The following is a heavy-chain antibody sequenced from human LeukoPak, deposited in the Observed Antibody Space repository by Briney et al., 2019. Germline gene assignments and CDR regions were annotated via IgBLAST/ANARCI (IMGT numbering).Heavy chain of an antibody. CDR1: GFTFSDYY. J-gene: IGHJ5*02. D-gene: IGHD5-24*01. CDR3: ARALEMSSVKNTGGFAP. Sequence: GGSLRLFCAASGFTFSDYYMSWSRQAPGKGLEWVSYISSSGSTIYYADSVKGRFTIFRDNAKNSLYLQMNSLRAEDTAVYYCARALEMSSVKNTGGFAPWGQGTLVTVSS. CDR2: ISSSGSTI. V-gene: IGHV3-11*01.